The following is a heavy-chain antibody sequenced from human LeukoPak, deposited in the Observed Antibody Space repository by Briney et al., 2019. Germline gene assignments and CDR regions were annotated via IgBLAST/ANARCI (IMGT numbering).Heavy chain of an antibody. J-gene: IGHJ5*02. D-gene: IGHD2-21*01. CDR2: INPNSGGT. Sequence: ASVKVSCKTSGYGFTDQYMHWVRQAPGQGLEWMGWINPNSGGTSSAQKFQGRVTMTRDTSITTVYMEVSWLTSDDTAIYYCARADRLHGGPYLIGPWGQGTLVTVSS. CDR3: ARADRLHGGPYLIGP. CDR1: GYGFTDQY. V-gene: IGHV1-2*02.